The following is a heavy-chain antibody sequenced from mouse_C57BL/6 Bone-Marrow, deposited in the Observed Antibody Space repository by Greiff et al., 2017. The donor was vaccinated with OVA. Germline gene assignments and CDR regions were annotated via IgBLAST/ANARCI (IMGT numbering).Heavy chain of an antibody. J-gene: IGHJ4*01. CDR3: VRHGTTVVEDYAMDY. CDR2: IRSKSNNYAT. Sequence: EVKLMESGGGLVQPKGSLKLSCAASGFSFNTYAMNWVRQAPGTGLEWVARIRSKSNNYATYYADSVKDRFTISRDDSESMLYLQMNNLKTEDTAMYYCVRHGTTVVEDYAMDYWGQGTSVTVSS. D-gene: IGHD1-1*01. CDR1: GFSFNTYA. V-gene: IGHV10-1*01.